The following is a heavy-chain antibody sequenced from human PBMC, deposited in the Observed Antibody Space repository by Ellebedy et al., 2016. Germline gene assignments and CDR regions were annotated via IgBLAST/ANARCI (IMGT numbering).Heavy chain of an antibody. CDR1: GYTFTSYD. Sequence: ASVKVSCKASGYTFTSYDINWVRQATGQGLEWMGWMNPNSSNTGYAQKFQGRVTMTRNTSISTAYMELSSLRSDDTAVYYCARGPSTVNTISSYYMDVWGKGTTVTVSS. J-gene: IGHJ6*03. CDR3: ARGPSTVNTISSYYMDV. D-gene: IGHD4-17*01. CDR2: MNPNSSNT. V-gene: IGHV1-8*01.